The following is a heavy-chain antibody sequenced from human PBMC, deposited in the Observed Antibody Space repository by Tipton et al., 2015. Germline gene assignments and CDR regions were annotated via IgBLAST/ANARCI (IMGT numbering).Heavy chain of an antibody. V-gene: IGHV1-8*01. CDR3: ARVDPGNWFDP. D-gene: IGHD3-10*01. Sequence: QLVQSGAEVKKPGASAKVSCKASGYTFVNYDIYWVRQATGQGLEWMGWMSPDSGNTGSAQKFRGRVTMTKNTSISTVYMELYSLTADDTAVYYCARVDPGNWFDPWGQGTLVTVSS. CDR2: MSPDSGNT. J-gene: IGHJ5*02. CDR1: GYTFVNYD.